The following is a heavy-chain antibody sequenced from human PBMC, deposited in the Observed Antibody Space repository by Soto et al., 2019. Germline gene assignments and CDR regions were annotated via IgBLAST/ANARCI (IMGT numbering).Heavy chain of an antibody. CDR3: ASPSFAVAGIGRDY. V-gene: IGHV4-39*01. J-gene: IGHJ4*02. CDR2: IYYSGST. Sequence: QLQLQESGPGLVKPSETLSLTCTVSGGSISSSIYYWGWIRQPPGKGLEWIGSIYYSGSTYYNPYLKSRVTITVHTSKNQCSLKLSSVTAADTAVYYCASPSFAVAGIGRDYWGQGTLVTVSS. CDR1: GGSISSSIYY. D-gene: IGHD6-19*01.